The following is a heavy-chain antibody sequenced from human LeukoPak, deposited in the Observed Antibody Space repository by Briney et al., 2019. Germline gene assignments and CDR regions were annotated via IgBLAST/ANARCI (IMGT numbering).Heavy chain of an antibody. D-gene: IGHD1-7*01. CDR2: INDSGRI. CDR1: GRSFSNYY. CDR3: ARRWNYGRNYYIDV. Sequence: SETLSLTCAVYGRSFSNYYWSWIRQPPGKGLEWIGEINDSGRINYNPSLMSRVTVSVDTSKNQFSLRLTSVTATDTAVYYCARRWNYGRNYYIDVWGNGATVSASS. V-gene: IGHV4-34*01. J-gene: IGHJ6*03.